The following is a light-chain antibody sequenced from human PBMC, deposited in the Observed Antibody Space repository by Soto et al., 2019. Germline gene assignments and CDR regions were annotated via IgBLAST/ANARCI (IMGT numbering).Light chain of an antibody. Sequence: QSALTQPASVSGSPGQSITISCTGTSGDVGGYNYVSWYQQHPGKAPKLMIYEVSNRPSGVSSRFSGSKSGNTASLTISGLQAEDEADYYCSSYTTSSTYVLGTGTKLTVL. V-gene: IGLV2-14*01. CDR1: SGDVGGYNY. CDR3: SSYTTSSTYV. CDR2: EVS. J-gene: IGLJ1*01.